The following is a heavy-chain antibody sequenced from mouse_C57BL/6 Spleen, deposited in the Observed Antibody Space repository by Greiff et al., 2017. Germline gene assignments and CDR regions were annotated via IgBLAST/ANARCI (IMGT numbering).Heavy chain of an antibody. CDR3: ARRVTYFDY. J-gene: IGHJ2*01. D-gene: IGHD2-2*01. V-gene: IGHV1-69*01. Sequence: VKLQQPGAELVMPGASVKLSCKASGYTFTSYWMHWVKQRPGQGLEWIGEIDPSDSYTNYNQKFKGKSTLTVDKSSSTAYMQLSSLTSEDSAVYYCARRVTYFDYWGQGTTLTVSS. CDR2: IDPSDSYT. CDR1: GYTFTSYW.